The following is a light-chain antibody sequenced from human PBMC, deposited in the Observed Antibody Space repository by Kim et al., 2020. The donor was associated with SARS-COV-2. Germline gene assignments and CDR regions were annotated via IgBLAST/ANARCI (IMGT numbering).Light chain of an antibody. J-gene: IGKJ5*01. CDR1: QDIRND. V-gene: IGKV1-17*01. CDR2: GAS. Sequence: ASVGESVTITRQASQDIRNDLGWYQQNPGRAPKRLIYGASSLQSGVPSRFSGSGSGTEFTLTISSVQPEDFATYFCLQHSTYPITFGQGTRLEIK. CDR3: LQHSTYPIT.